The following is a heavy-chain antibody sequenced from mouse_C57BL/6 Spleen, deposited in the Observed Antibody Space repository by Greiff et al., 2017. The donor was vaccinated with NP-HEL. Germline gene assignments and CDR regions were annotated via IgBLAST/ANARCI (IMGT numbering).Heavy chain of an antibody. D-gene: IGHD1-1*01. V-gene: IGHV1-61*01. CDR2: IYPSDSET. CDR1: GYTFTSYW. J-gene: IGHJ4*01. Sequence: QVQLQQSGAELVRPGSSVKLSCKASGYTFTSYWMDWVKQRPGQGLEWIGNIYPSDSETHYNQKFKDKATLTVDKSSSTAYMQLSSLTSEDSAVYYCAREVTTVAARAMDYWGQGTSVTVSS. CDR3: AREVTTVAARAMDY.